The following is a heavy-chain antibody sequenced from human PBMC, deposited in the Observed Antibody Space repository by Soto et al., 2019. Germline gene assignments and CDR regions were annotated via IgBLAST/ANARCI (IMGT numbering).Heavy chain of an antibody. CDR1: GYTFTIYA. V-gene: IGHV1-3*05. J-gene: IGHJ4*02. D-gene: IGHD2-21*02. CDR3: ARSIVVVTALDY. Sequence: QVQLVQSGAEEKKPGASVKVSCKASGYTFTIYAMHWVRQAPGQRLEWMGWINAGNGNTKYSQKFQGRVTITRDSSALTAYMELSSLRSEDTAVYYCARSIVVVTALDYWGQGTLVTVSS. CDR2: INAGNGNT.